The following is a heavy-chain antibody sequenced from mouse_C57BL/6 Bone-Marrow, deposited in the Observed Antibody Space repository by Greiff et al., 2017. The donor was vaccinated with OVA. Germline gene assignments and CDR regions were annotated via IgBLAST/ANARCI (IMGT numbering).Heavy chain of an antibody. V-gene: IGHV1-39*01. D-gene: IGHD1-1*01. CDR2: INPNYGTT. J-gene: IGHJ4*01. Sequence: VQLQQSGPELVKPGASVKISCKASGYSFTDYNMNWVKQSHGKSLEWIGVINPNYGTTSYHQKFQGQATLTVDQSSSTAYMQLNSLTSEDSAVYDCARPFYYGSLYYYAMDYWGQGTSVTVSS. CDR1: GYSFTDYN. CDR3: ARPFYYGSLYYYAMDY.